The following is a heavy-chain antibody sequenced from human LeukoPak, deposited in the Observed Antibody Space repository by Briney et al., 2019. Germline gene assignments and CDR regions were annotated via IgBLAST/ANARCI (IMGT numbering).Heavy chain of an antibody. CDR1: GFTFSSYG. CDR3: AKGPGFYFDY. CDR2: IRYDGSDK. J-gene: IGHJ4*02. Sequence: GGSLRLSCAASGFTFSSYGMHWVRQAPGKGLAWVAFIRYDGSDKYYADSVKGRFTISRDNSKNTLYLQMNSRRAEDTAVYYCAKGPGFYFDYWGQGTLVTVSS. V-gene: IGHV3-30*02.